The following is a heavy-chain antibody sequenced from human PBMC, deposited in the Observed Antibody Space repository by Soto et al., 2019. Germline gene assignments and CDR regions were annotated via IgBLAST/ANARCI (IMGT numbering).Heavy chain of an antibody. CDR3: AKDVVVTAIRSYYGMDV. J-gene: IGHJ6*02. D-gene: IGHD2-21*02. V-gene: IGHV3-30*18. Sequence: GGSLRLSCAASGFTFSSYGMHWVRQAPSKGLEWVAVISYDGSNKYYADSVKGRFTISRDNSKNTLYLQMNSLRAEDTAVYYCAKDVVVTAIRSYYGMDVWGQGTTVTVSS. CDR2: ISYDGSNK. CDR1: GFTFSSYG.